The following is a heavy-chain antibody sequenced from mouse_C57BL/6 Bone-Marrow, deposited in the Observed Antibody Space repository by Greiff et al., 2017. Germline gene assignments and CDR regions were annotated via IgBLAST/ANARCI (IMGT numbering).Heavy chain of an antibody. CDR2: IYPGDGDT. CDR1: GYAFSSSW. D-gene: IGHD2-3*01. Sequence: VQLQQSGPELVKPGASVKISCKASGYAFSSSWMNWVKQRPGKGLEWIGRIYPGDGDTNYNGKFKGKATLTAAKSSSTAYMQLSSLTSEDSAVYFCASPVYETGSWFAYWGQGTLVTVSA. V-gene: IGHV1-82*01. CDR3: ASPVYETGSWFAY. J-gene: IGHJ3*01.